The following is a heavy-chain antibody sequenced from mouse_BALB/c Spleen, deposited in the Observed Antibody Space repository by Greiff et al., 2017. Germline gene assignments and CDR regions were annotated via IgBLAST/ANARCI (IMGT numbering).Heavy chain of an antibody. Sequence: VKLMESGPDLVAPSQCLSITCTVSGFSLTSYGVHWVRQTPGKGLEWLVVIWSDGSTTYNSALKTRLSISKDDSKSQVFLKMNSLQTDDTAMYYCAGHVYATPDAMDYWGQGTSVTVSS. V-gene: IGHV2-6-2*01. D-gene: IGHD1-1*01. CDR3: AGHVYATPDAMDY. J-gene: IGHJ4*01. CDR2: IWSDGST. CDR1: GFSLTSYG.